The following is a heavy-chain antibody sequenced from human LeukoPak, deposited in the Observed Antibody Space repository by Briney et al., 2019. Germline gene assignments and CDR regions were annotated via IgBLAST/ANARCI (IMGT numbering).Heavy chain of an antibody. J-gene: IGHJ5*02. CDR1: GGSISSYY. CDR3: ARGKYYYDSNSSYRYFDP. V-gene: IGHV4-4*07. CDR2: IYTTGNT. D-gene: IGHD3-22*01. Sequence: SETLSLTYIVSGGSISSYYWSWIRQPAGKGLEWIGRIYTTGNTNYNPSLKSRVTMSIDTSKKQFSLKLSSVTAADTAVYYCARGKYYYDSNSSYRYFDPWGQGTLVTVSS.